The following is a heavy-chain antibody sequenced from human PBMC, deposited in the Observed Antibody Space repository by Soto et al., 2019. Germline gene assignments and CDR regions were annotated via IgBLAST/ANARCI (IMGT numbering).Heavy chain of an antibody. Sequence: QVQLQQWGAGLLKPSETLSLTCAVYGGSFSGYYWSWIRQPPGKGLEWIGEINHSGSTNYNPSLKSRVTISVDTSKNQFSLKLSSVTAADTAVYYCARGPDDYGDYYHWFDPWGQGTLVTVSS. CDR2: INHSGST. D-gene: IGHD4-17*01. CDR1: GGSFSGYY. V-gene: IGHV4-34*01. J-gene: IGHJ5*02. CDR3: ARGPDDYGDYYHWFDP.